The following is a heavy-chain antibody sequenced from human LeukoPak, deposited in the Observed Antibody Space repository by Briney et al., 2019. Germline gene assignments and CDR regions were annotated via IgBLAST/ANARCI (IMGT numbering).Heavy chain of an antibody. CDR2: INHSGTT. Sequence: PSATLSLTCAVYGESFSGYSWTWIRHPPGKGLEWIGEINHSGTTNYNPSLKSRVTISLDTSKRQSSLQLSSVTAADTATYYCARTTHYRPRVVSDWSRGTLVTVSS. CDR3: ARTTHYRPRVVSD. CDR1: GESFSGYS. V-gene: IGHV4-34*01. D-gene: IGHD3-16*02. J-gene: IGHJ4*02.